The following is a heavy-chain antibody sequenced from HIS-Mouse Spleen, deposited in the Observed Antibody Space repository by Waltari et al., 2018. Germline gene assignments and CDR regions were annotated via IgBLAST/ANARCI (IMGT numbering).Heavy chain of an antibody. CDR3: AREIPYSSSWYDWYFDL. D-gene: IGHD6-13*01. CDR1: GGSISSSSYY. J-gene: IGHJ2*01. V-gene: IGHV4-39*07. Sequence: QLQLQESGPGLVKPSETLSLTCTVSGGSISSSSYYWGWIRQPPGKGLEWLGSIYSSGSTYDNPSLKSRVTISVDTSKNQFSLKLSSVTAADTAVYYCAREIPYSSSWYDWYFDLWGRGTLVTVSS. CDR2: IYSSGST.